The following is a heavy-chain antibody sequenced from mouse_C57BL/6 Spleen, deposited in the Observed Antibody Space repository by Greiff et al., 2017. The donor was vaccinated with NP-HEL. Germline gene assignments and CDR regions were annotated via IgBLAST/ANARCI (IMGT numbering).Heavy chain of an antibody. Sequence: QVTLKVSGPGILQPSQTLSLTCSFSGFSLSTFGMGVGWIRQPSGMGLEWLAHIWWDADKYYNPALKSRLTISKDTSKNQVFLKIANVDTVDTATYYGARIFPYYGSSPGAMDYWGQGTSVTVSS. J-gene: IGHJ4*01. V-gene: IGHV8-8*01. CDR2: IWWDADK. CDR3: ARIFPYYGSSPGAMDY. CDR1: GFSLSTFGMG. D-gene: IGHD1-1*01.